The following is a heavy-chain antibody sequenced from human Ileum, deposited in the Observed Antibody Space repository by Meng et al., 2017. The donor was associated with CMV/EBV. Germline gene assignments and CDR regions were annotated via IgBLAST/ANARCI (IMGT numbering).Heavy chain of an antibody. CDR2: VYHNGNT. Sequence: LRLSCVVYGGSFSANYWSWIRQSPGKGLEWIGEVYHNGNTNYNPSLKSRLIISVDTPTNQLFLRLTSVTAADTGVYLCASASWDYWGPGTLVTVSS. CDR1: GGSFSANY. CDR3: ASASWDY. V-gene: IGHV4-34*09. J-gene: IGHJ4*02.